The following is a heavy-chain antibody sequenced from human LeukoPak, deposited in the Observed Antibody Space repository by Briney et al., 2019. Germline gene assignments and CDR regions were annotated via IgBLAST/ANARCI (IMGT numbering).Heavy chain of an antibody. J-gene: IGHJ4*02. CDR1: GGSISSYY. CDR2: IYYSGNT. CDR3: ARHIREYRSGWYGFGY. D-gene: IGHD6-19*01. V-gene: IGHV4-59*08. Sequence: PSETLSLTCTVSGGSISSYYWSWIRQPPGKGLEWIGYIYYSGNTNYNPSLKSRVTISVDMSKNQFSLKLSSVTAADTAVYYCARHIREYRSGWYGFGYWGQGTLVTVSS.